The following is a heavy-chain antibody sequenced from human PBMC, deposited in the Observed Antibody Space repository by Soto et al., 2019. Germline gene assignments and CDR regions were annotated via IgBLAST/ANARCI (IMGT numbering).Heavy chain of an antibody. CDR1: RFTFSSSG. D-gene: IGHD6-19*01. V-gene: IGHV3-30*18. CDR3: AKSPPAVAGYFDY. CDR2: TSFDGSSG. Sequence: QVQLVESGGGVVQPGRSLRLSCAASRFTFSSSGMHWVRQAPGKGLEWVAVTSFDGSSGYYADSVRGRFTISRDNSNNTLYLQMNSLRAEDTAVYYCAKSPPAVAGYFDYWGQGTLVTVSS. J-gene: IGHJ4*02.